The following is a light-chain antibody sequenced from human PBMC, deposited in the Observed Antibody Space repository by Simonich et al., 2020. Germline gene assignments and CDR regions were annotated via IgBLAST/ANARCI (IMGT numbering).Light chain of an antibody. CDR3: SSYTSSSVV. J-gene: IGLJ2*01. CDR2: DVS. V-gene: IGLV2-14*01. Sequence: QSALTQPASVSGSPGQSITISCTGTSSDVGGYNYVSWYQQHPGKAPKHMIYDVSKRPSGVSNRFSGSKSGNTASLTISGLQAEDEADYYCSSYTSSSVVFGGGTKLTVL. CDR1: SSDVGGYNY.